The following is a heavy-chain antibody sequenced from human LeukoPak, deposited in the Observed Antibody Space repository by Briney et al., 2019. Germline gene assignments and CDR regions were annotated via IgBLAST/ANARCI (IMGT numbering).Heavy chain of an antibody. CDR2: IYYSGST. Sequence: SETLSLTCTVSGDSINNYYWSWIRQSPGKGLEWIGYIYYSGSTKYNPSLKSGVIILVDTSKNQFSLKLSSVPAADTATYYCARHRVSGSPYFDYWGQGTLVTVSS. J-gene: IGHJ4*02. D-gene: IGHD3-10*01. CDR1: GDSINNYY. CDR3: ARHRVSGSPYFDY. V-gene: IGHV4-59*08.